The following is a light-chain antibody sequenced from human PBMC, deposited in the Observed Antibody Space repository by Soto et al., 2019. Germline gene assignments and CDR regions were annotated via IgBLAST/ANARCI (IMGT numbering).Light chain of an antibody. CDR1: QSVSSY. J-gene: IGKJ3*01. CDR3: QQYGYSPFT. V-gene: IGKV3-20*01. Sequence: EIVLTQSPGTLSLSPGERATLSCRASQSVSSYLAWCQQKAGQAPRLLIYGASSRATGIPERFSGSGSGTDFTLTITRLEPEDFAVYFCQQYGYSPFTFGPGTKVDIK. CDR2: GAS.